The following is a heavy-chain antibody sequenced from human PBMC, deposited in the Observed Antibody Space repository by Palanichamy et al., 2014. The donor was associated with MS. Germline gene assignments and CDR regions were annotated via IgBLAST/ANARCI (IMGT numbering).Heavy chain of an antibody. CDR1: GYTFTNYG. J-gene: IGHJ5*02. CDR2: ISTYNGNT. CDR3: ARDPYDFWTGYSVPGTNWFDP. V-gene: IGHV1-18*01. D-gene: IGHD3-3*01. Sequence: QVQLVQSGTEVKKPGASVKVSCKTSGYTFTNYGIGWVRQAPGQGLEWVGWISTYNGNTNYAQNLQGRVTMTTDTSTSTAYMELRSLRSDDTAMYYCARDPYDFWTGYSVPGTNWFDPWGQGNLVTVSS.